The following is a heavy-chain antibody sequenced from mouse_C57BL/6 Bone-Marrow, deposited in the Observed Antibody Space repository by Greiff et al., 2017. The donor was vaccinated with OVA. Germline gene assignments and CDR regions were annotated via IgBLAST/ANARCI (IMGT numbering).Heavy chain of an antibody. CDR3: TRAGDGYYVPFAY. V-gene: IGHV1-5*01. CDR2: LYPGNSDT. J-gene: IGHJ3*01. Sequence: VQLQQSGTVLARPGASVKMSCKTSGYTFTSYWMHWVKQRPGQGLEWIGALYPGNSDTSYNQKFKGKAKLTAVTSASTAYMELSSLTNEDSAVYYCTRAGDGYYVPFAYWGQGTLVTVSA. CDR1: GYTFTSYW. D-gene: IGHD2-3*01.